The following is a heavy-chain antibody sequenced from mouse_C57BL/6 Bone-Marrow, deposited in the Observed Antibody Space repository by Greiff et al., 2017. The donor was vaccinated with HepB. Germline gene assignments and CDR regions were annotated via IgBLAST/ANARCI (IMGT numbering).Heavy chain of an antibody. J-gene: IGHJ4*01. CDR2: IEPNSGGN. D-gene: IGHD2-4*01. CDR3: ARPPIYYDYDRVPYYYAMDY. CDR1: GYTFTSYW. Sequence: VQLQQPGAELVKPGASVKLSCKASGYTFTSYWMHWVKQRPGRGLEWIGRIEPNSGGNKYNEKFKSKATLTVDKPSSTAYMQLSSLTSEDSAVYYCARPPIYYDYDRVPYYYAMDYWGQGTSVTVSS. V-gene: IGHV1-72*01.